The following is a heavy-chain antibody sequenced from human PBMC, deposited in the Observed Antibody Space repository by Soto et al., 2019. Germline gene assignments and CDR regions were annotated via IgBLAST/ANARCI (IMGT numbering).Heavy chain of an antibody. CDR2: IHDRGSP. CDR3: ARHSGDVYTPWDH. CDR1: GGSISRDFYY. V-gene: IGHV4-39*01. Sequence: QLQLQESGPGLVKPSENLSLSCTVSGGSISRDFYYWGWIRQPPGKGLELIGRIHDRGSPSYTPSLKIRVTITVDPSANKFSLNLSSVTAADTAVYYCARHSGDVYTPWDHWGQGPLVTVSS. J-gene: IGHJ4*02. D-gene: IGHD3-10*01.